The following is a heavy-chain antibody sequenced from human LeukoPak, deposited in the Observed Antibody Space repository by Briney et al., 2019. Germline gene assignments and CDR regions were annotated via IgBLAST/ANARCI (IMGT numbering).Heavy chain of an antibody. CDR3: AIHYYDSSGLEDY. CDR2: IYYSGST. Sequence: SETLSLTCTVSGGSISSSSYYWGWIRRPPGKGLEWIGSIYYSGSTYYNPSLKSRVTISVDTSKNQFSLKLSSVTAADTAVYYCAIHYYDSSGLEDYWGQGTLVTVSS. CDR1: GGSISSSSYY. D-gene: IGHD3-22*01. V-gene: IGHV4-39*01. J-gene: IGHJ4*02.